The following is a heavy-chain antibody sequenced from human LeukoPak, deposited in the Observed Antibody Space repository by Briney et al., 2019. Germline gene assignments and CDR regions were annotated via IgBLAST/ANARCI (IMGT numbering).Heavy chain of an antibody. CDR2: INPILGIA. CDR1: GYTFTSYG. Sequence: SSVKVSCKASGYTFTSYGISWVRQDPGQGLEWMGRINPILGIANYAQKFQGRVTITADKSTSTAYMELSSLRSEDTAVYYCARTSGSYYCLEYWGQGTLVTVSS. D-gene: IGHD1-26*01. CDR3: ARTSGSYYCLEY. J-gene: IGHJ4*02. V-gene: IGHV1-69*04.